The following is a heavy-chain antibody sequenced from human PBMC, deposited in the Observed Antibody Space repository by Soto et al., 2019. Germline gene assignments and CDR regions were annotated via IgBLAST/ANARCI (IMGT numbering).Heavy chain of an antibody. CDR3: AKQYYYDSSGYFYSYYFDY. Sequence: GGSLRLSCAASGFTFSSYGMHWVRQAPGKGLEWVAVISYDGSNKYYADSVKGRFTISRDNSKNTLYLQMNSLRAEDTAVYYCAKQYYYDSSGYFYSYYFDYWGQGTLVTVSS. J-gene: IGHJ4*02. D-gene: IGHD3-22*01. V-gene: IGHV3-30*18. CDR2: ISYDGSNK. CDR1: GFTFSSYG.